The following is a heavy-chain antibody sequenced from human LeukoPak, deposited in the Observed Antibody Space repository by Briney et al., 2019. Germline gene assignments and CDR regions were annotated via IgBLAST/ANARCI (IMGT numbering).Heavy chain of an antibody. D-gene: IGHD3-16*01. CDR1: GFTFSSYW. J-gene: IGHJ4*02. V-gene: IGHV3-7*01. CDR2: IKQDGSEK. CDR3: ARDHSYDYVWGSYEDY. Sequence: GGSLRLSCAAPGFTFSSYWMSWVRQAPGKGLEWVANIKQDGSEKYYVDSVKGRFTISRDNAKNSLYLQMNSLRAEDTAVYYCARDHSYDYVWGSYEDYWGQGTLVTVSS.